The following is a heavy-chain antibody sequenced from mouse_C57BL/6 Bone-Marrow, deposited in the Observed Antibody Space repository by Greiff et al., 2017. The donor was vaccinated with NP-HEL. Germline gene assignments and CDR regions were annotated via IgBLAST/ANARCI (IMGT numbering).Heavy chain of an antibody. J-gene: IGHJ4*01. Sequence: EVKVVESGGGLVQPKGSLKLSCAASGFSFNTYAMNWVRQAPGEGLEWVARIRSKSNNYATYYADAVKDRFTISRDDSESMLYLQMNNLKTEDTAMYYCVRQRGSMDYWGQGTSVTVSS. V-gene: IGHV10-1*01. CDR3: VRQRGSMDY. CDR1: GFSFNTYA. D-gene: IGHD3-1*01. CDR2: IRSKSNNYAT.